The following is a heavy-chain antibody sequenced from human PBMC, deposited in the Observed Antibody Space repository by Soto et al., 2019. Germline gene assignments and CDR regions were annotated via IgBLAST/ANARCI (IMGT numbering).Heavy chain of an antibody. Sequence: QERLVQSGAEVRKPGSSVKVSCKVTVGTSTRYAINWVRQAPGQGLEWMGGIVPMFVTSKYAQKFQGRVTITADTSTNIAYMELRSLRSEDTAVYYCNRGSEYDFWSGYLWGQGTLVSVSS. D-gene: IGHD3-3*01. CDR3: NRGSEYDFWSGYL. CDR1: VGTSTRYA. J-gene: IGHJ4*02. V-gene: IGHV1-69*06. CDR2: IVPMFVTS.